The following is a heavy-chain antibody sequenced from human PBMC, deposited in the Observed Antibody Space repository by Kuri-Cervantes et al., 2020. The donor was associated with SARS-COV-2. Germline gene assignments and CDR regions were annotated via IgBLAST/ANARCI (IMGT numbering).Heavy chain of an antibody. CDR1: GFTFSRFE. CDR2: IRYDGSNK. D-gene: IGHD6-13*01. Sequence: GESLKISCEASGFTFSRFEMSWVRQAPGKGLEWVAFIRYDGSNKYYADSVKGRFTISRDNSKNTLYLQMNSLRAEDTAVYYCAVNGYSSSWYGYWGQGTLVTVSS. J-gene: IGHJ4*02. V-gene: IGHV3-30*02. CDR3: AVNGYSSSWYGY.